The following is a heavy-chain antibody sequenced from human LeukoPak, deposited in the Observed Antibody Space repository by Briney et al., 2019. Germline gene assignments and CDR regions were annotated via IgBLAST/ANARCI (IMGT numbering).Heavy chain of an antibody. D-gene: IGHD3-9*01. V-gene: IGHV3-15*07. J-gene: IGHJ4*02. Sequence: GGSLRLSCAASGFTFSNAWMNWVRQAPGKGLEWVGRIKSKTDGGTTDYAAPVKGRFTISRDDSKNTLYLQMNSLRAEDTAVYYCAKDMRFDWTPYYFDYWGQGTLVTVSS. CDR3: AKDMRFDWTPYYFDY. CDR1: GFTFSNAW. CDR2: IKSKTDGGTT.